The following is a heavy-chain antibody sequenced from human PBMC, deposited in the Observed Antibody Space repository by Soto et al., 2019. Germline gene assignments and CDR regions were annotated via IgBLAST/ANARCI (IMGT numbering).Heavy chain of an antibody. CDR3: ARADPYYDILTGSGDDY. D-gene: IGHD3-9*01. CDR1: GYTFTSYG. CDR2: ISAYNGNT. Sequence: ASVKVSCKASGYTFTSYGISWVRQAPGQGLEWMGWISAYNGNTNYAQKLQGRVTMTTDTSTSTAYMELRSLRSDDTAVYYCARADPYYDILTGSGDDYWGQEPWSPSPQ. V-gene: IGHV1-18*01. J-gene: IGHJ4*01.